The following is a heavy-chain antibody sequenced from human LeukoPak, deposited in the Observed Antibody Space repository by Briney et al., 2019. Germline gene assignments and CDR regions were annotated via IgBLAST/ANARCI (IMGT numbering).Heavy chain of an antibody. CDR3: ARRIVATTFDY. J-gene: IGHJ4*02. V-gene: IGHV3-21*01. CDR2: ISSSSSYI. CDR1: GFTFSSYS. D-gene: IGHD5-12*01. Sequence: GGSLRLSCAASGFTFSSYSMNWVRQAPGEGLEWVSSISSSSSYIYYAGSVKGRFTISRDNAKNSLYLQMNSLRAEDTAVYYCARRIVATTFDYWGQGTLVTVSS.